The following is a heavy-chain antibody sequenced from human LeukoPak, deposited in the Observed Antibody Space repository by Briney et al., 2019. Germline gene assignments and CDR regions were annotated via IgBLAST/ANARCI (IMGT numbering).Heavy chain of an antibody. D-gene: IGHD3-10*01. CDR2: VNPNSGGT. V-gene: IGHV1-2*02. CDR3: ARDPMVRGVSRPFDY. J-gene: IGHJ4*02. CDR1: GYTFTGYY. Sequence: GASVKVSCKASGYTFTGYYMHWVRQAPGQGLEWMGWVNPNSGGTNYAQKLQGRVTMTTDTSTSTAYMELRSLRSDDTAVYYCARDPMVRGVSRPFDYWGQGTLVTVSS.